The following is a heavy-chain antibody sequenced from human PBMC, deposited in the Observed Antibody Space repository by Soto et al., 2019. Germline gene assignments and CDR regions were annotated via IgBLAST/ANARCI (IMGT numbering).Heavy chain of an antibody. D-gene: IGHD4-17*01. Sequence: ASVKVSCKASGFTFTSSAMQWVRQARGQRLEWIGWIVVGSGNTNYAQKFQGRVTMTRDTSTSTVYMELSSLRSEDTAVYYCARGPRRGTVTLVWGQGTTVTVSS. J-gene: IGHJ6*02. CDR3: ARGPRRGTVTLV. V-gene: IGHV1-58*02. CDR2: IVVGSGNT. CDR1: GFTFTSSA.